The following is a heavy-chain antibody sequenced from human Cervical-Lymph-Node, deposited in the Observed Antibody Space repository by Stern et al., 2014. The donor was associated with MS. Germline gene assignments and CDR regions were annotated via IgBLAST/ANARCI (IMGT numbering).Heavy chain of an antibody. D-gene: IGHD3-9*01. Sequence: EVQLVESGGGLVQPGGSLRLSCAASGFTFSDHYMDWVRQAPGKGLEWVGRTRNKANSYTTEYAASVKGRFTISRDDSKNSLYLQMNSLKTEDTAVYYCAREGLRYFDWLFTEERYYFDYWGQGTLVTVSS. V-gene: IGHV3-72*01. CDR2: TRNKANSYTT. J-gene: IGHJ4*02. CDR3: AREGLRYFDWLFTEERYYFDY. CDR1: GFTFSDHY.